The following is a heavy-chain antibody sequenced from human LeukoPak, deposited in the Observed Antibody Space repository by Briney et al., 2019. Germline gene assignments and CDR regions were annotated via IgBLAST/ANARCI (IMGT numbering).Heavy chain of an antibody. CDR1: GFTSDDYA. D-gene: IGHD3-22*01. CDR2: ISGDGGST. J-gene: IGHJ6*03. CDR3: AKDILRDYYDSSGSYYYYYYMDV. V-gene: IGHV3-43*02. Sequence: GGSLRLSCAASGFTSDDYAMHWVRQAPGKGLEWVSLISGDGGSTYYADSVKGRFTISRDNSKNSLYLQMNSLRTEDTALYYCAKDILRDYYDSSGSYYYYYYMDVWGKGTTVTVSS.